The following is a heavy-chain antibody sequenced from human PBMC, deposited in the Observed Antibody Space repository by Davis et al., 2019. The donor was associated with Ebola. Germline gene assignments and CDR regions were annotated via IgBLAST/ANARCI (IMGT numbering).Heavy chain of an antibody. V-gene: IGHV1-69*04. CDR3: ARVLWVEDEYYGMDV. J-gene: IGHJ6*02. D-gene: IGHD3-10*01. Sequence: SVKVSCKTSGYPFSAYGISWVRQAPGQGLVWMGRIIPILGIANYAQKFQGRVTITADKSTSTAYMELSSLRSEDTAVYYCARVLWVEDEYYGMDVWGQGTTVTVSS. CDR1: GYPFSAYG. CDR2: IIPILGIA.